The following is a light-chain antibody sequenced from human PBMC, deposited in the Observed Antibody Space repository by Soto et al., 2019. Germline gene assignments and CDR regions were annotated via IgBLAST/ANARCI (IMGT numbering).Light chain of an antibody. Sequence: SYELTQPPSVAVAPGQTARSTCGGNNIGGKSLHWYQQKPGQAPVLVVYDDGDRPSGIPERFSGSNSGNTATLTTSRVEAADEADYSCQVWDNTYDHYVFGTGTKVTVL. J-gene: IGLJ1*01. CDR3: QVWDNTYDHYV. V-gene: IGLV3-21*02. CDR1: NIGGKS. CDR2: DDG.